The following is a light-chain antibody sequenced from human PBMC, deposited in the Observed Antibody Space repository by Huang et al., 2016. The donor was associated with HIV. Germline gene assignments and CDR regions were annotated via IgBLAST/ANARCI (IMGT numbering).Light chain of an antibody. J-gene: IGKJ1*01. Sequence: EIVLTQSPGTLSVSPVERATLSCSASQSIGTKLAWYQQKLGQAPRLVMYDVSNRATGVPARFSGSGSGTEFTLTIGSLQSEDFAVYYCQQYSNWPPWTFGQGTKVEIK. V-gene: IGKV3-15*01. CDR2: DVS. CDR3: QQYSNWPPWT. CDR1: QSIGTK.